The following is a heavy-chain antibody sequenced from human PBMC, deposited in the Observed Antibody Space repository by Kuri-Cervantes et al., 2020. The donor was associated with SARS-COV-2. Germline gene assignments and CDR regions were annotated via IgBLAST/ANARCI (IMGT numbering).Heavy chain of an antibody. CDR2: ISGTGGGT. CDR1: GFTFKSYA. D-gene: IGHD2-21*01. J-gene: IGHJ4*02. CDR3: AKDRDNTGRPYFFED. V-gene: IGHV3-23*01. Sequence: GGSLRLSCAASGFTFKSYAMNWVRQVPGKGLEWVSGISGTGGGTYYADSVKGRFTISRANSKNMLYLEMKSLRVEDTAVYYCAKDRDNTGRPYFFEDWGQGTLVTVSS.